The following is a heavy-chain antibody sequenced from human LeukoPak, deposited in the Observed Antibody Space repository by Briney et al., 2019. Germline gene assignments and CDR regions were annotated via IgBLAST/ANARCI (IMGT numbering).Heavy chain of an antibody. Sequence: SETLSLTCTVSGGSISSSSYYWGWIRQPPGKGLEWIGSFYYSGSTYYNPSLKSRVTISVDTSKNQFSLKLSSVTAADTAVYYCARDLMGTTRWFDPWGQGTLVTVSS. D-gene: IGHD1-14*01. CDR3: ARDLMGTTRWFDP. J-gene: IGHJ5*02. CDR2: FYYSGST. V-gene: IGHV4-39*07. CDR1: GGSISSSSYY.